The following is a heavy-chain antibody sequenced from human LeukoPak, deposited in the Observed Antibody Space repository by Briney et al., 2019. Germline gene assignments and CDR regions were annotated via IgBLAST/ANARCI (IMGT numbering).Heavy chain of an antibody. CDR3: ARHSPPEPQGIYDFWSGYPLNGMDV. CDR2: IYTSGST. J-gene: IGHJ6*02. Sequence: PSETLSLTCTVSGGSISSYYWSWIRQPAGKGLEWIGRIYTSGSTNYNPSLKSRVTMSVDTSKNQFSLKLSSVTAADTAVYYCARHSPPEPQGIYDFWSGYPLNGMDVWGQGTTVTVSS. D-gene: IGHD3-3*01. V-gene: IGHV4-4*07. CDR1: GGSISSYY.